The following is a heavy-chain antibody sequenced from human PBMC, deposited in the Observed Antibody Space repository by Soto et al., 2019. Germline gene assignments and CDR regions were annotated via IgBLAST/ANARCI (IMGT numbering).Heavy chain of an antibody. CDR2: ISYDGSNK. V-gene: IGHV3-30*18. Sequence: PGGSLRLSCAASGFTFSSYGMHWVRQAPGKGLEWVAVISYDGSNKYYADSVKGRFTISRDNSKNTLYLQMNSLRAEDTAVYCCAKAPYDFWSGYYYYYYGMDVWGQGTTVTVSS. J-gene: IGHJ6*02. CDR3: AKAPYDFWSGYYYYYYGMDV. D-gene: IGHD3-3*01. CDR1: GFTFSSYG.